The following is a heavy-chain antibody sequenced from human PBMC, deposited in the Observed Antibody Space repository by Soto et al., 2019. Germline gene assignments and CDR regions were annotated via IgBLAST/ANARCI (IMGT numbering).Heavy chain of an antibody. D-gene: IGHD1-26*01. CDR3: ARGGSLNWYFDL. CDR1: RFTFSSYW. Sequence: EVQLVESGGGLVQPGGSLRLSCADSRFTFSSYWMHWVRQAPGKGLVWVSRINSDGSSTSYADSVKGRFTISRDNAKNTLYLHMNSLRAEDIAVYYCARGGSLNWYFDLWGRGTLVTVSS. V-gene: IGHV3-74*01. J-gene: IGHJ2*01. CDR2: INSDGSST.